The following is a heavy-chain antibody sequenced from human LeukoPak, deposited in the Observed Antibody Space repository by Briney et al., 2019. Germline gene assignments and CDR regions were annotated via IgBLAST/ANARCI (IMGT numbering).Heavy chain of an antibody. J-gene: IGHJ4*02. CDR1: GYTLTELS. D-gene: IGHD6-19*01. V-gene: IGHV1-24*01. CDR2: LDPEDGET. CDR3: ATVHSGWTRFDY. Sequence: ASVKVSCKVSGYTLTELSMHWVRQAPGKGLEWMGGLDPEDGETIYAQKFQGRVTMTEDTSTDTAYMELSSLRSEDTAVYYCATVHSGWTRFDYWGQGTLVTVSS.